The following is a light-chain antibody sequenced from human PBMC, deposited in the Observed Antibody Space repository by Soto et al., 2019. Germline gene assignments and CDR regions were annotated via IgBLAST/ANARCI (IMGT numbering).Light chain of an antibody. V-gene: IGKV1-39*01. Sequence: DIQMTQSPSSLSASVGDRVTITCRASQSISSYLNWYQQKPGEAPKLLIHVASSLQSGVPSRFSGSGSGTDFTLTISSLQPEDFATYYCQQSYSTPYTFGQGTKLEIK. J-gene: IGKJ2*01. CDR2: VAS. CDR3: QQSYSTPYT. CDR1: QSISSY.